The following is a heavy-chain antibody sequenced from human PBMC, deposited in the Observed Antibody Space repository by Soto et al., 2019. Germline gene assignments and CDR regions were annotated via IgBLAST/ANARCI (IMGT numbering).Heavy chain of an antibody. D-gene: IGHD2-15*01. J-gene: IGHJ6*02. CDR1: GYTFTSYY. Sequence: ASVKVSCKASGYTFTSYYMHWVRQAPGQGLEWMGIINPSGGSTSYAQKFQGRVTMTRDTSTSTVYMELSSLRSEDTAVYYCARDVPRYCSGGSCEGFYYGMDVWGQGTTVTVSS. CDR3: ARDVPRYCSGGSCEGFYYGMDV. V-gene: IGHV1-46*01. CDR2: INPSGGST.